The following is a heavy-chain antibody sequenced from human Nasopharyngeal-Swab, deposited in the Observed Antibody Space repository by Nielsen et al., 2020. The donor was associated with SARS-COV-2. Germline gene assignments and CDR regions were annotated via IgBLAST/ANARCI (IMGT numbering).Heavy chain of an antibody. J-gene: IGHJ4*02. Sequence: GGSLRLSCVASGFTFRDYLMSWVRPAPAKGLEWVASIKQDGSEKNYVDSVKGRFTISRDNAKNSLFLQMDSLRTEDTAFYYCARVGGRTSPMGSWGQGTLVTVSS. CDR3: ARVGGRTSPMGS. V-gene: IGHV3-7*01. CDR1: GFTFRDYL. D-gene: IGHD3-10*01. CDR2: IKQDGSEK.